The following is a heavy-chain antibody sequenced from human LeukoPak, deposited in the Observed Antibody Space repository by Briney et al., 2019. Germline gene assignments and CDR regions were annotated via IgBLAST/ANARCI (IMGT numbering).Heavy chain of an antibody. CDR3: ARDNDILPR. Sequence: SETLSLTCTVSGGSISSSSYYWGWIRQPPGKGLEWIGSIYYSGSTYYNPSLKSRVTISVDTSKNQFSLKLSSVTAADTAVYYCARDNDILPRWGQGTLVTVSS. CDR2: IYYSGST. V-gene: IGHV4-39*07. CDR1: GGSISSSSYY. J-gene: IGHJ4*02. D-gene: IGHD3-9*01.